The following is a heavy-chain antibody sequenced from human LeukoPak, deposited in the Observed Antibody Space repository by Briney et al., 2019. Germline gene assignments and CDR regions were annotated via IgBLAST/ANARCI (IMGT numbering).Heavy chain of an antibody. CDR3: ARDPGYCSGGSCQYYYYYYMDV. CDR2: ISSSSSYI. V-gene: IGHV3-21*01. Sequence: GGSLRLSCAASGFTFSSYSMNWVRQAPGKGLEWVSSISSSSSYIYYADSVKGRFTISRDNAKNSLYLQMNSLRAEDTAVYYCARDPGYCSGGSCQYYYYYYMDVWGKGTTVTVSS. CDR1: GFTFSSYS. D-gene: IGHD2-15*01. J-gene: IGHJ6*03.